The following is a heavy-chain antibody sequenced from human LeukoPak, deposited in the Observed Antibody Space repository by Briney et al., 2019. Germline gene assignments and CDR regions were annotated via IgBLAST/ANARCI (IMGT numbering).Heavy chain of an antibody. Sequence: GGSLRLFCAASGFTFSRYWMHWVRQAPGKGLVWVSRINTDGRTITYADSVKGRFTISRDNAKNTLYLQMNSLRAEDTAVYYCARGRGDNFYYDSSGYWYYFDYWGQGTLVTVSS. V-gene: IGHV3-74*01. CDR1: GFTFSRYW. D-gene: IGHD3-22*01. CDR2: INTDGRTI. J-gene: IGHJ4*02. CDR3: ARGRGDNFYYDSSGYWYYFDY.